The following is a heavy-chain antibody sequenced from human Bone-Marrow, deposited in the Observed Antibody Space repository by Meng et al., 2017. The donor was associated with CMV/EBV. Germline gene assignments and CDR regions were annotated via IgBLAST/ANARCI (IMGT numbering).Heavy chain of an antibody. CDR2: ISTSGSNI. D-gene: IGHD6-6*01. V-gene: IGHV3-48*03. CDR1: GFTFSTYE. J-gene: IGHJ6*02. Sequence: GESLKISCVASGFTFSTYEMNWVRQAPGKGLEWVSYISTSGSNIYHADPVKGRFTISRDNDKNALYLQMNRLRAEETAIYYCARLYSSSSGKGMDVWRQGTTVTVSS. CDR3: ARLYSSSSGKGMDV.